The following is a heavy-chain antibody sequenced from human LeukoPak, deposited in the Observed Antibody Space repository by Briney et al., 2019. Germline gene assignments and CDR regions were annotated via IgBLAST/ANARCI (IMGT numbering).Heavy chain of an antibody. D-gene: IGHD2-21*02. J-gene: IGHJ4*02. CDR1: RFTFSSYS. CDR2: ISSSSSYI. V-gene: IGHV3-21*01. CDR3: ARDRLAYCGGDCYSVVGY. Sequence: GGSLRLSCAASRFTFSSYSMNWVRQAPGKGLEWVSSISSSSSYIYYADSVKGRFTISRDNAKNSLYLQMNSLRAEDTAVYYCARDRLAYCGGDCYSVVGYWGQGTLVTVSS.